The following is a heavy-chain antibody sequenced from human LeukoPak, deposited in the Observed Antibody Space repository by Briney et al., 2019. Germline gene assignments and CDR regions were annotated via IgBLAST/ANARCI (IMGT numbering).Heavy chain of an antibody. J-gene: IGHJ2*01. Sequence: SETLSLTCNVSGGSINSYYWSWIRQPPGKGLEWIGYIYSSGSTNYNPSLKSRVTISVDTSKNQFSLKLSSVTAADTAVYYCARRTWYNGYDRYFDLWGRGTLVPVSS. CDR3: ARRTWYNGYDRYFDL. CDR1: GGSINSYY. CDR2: IYSSGST. D-gene: IGHD5-12*01. V-gene: IGHV4-4*09.